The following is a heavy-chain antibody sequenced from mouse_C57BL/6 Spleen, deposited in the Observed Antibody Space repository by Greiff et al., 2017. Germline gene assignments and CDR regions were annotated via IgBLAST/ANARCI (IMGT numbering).Heavy chain of an antibody. CDR2: IHPNSGST. CDR1: GYTFTSYW. D-gene: IGHD1-1*01. Sequence: QVHVKQSGAELVKPGASVKLSCKASGYTFTSYWMHWVKQRPGQGLEWIGMIHPNSGSTNYNEKFKSKATLTVDKSSSTAYMQLSSLTSEDSAVYYCAPLTTVVEYYFDYWGQGTTLTVSS. V-gene: IGHV1-64*01. J-gene: IGHJ2*01. CDR3: APLTTVVEYYFDY.